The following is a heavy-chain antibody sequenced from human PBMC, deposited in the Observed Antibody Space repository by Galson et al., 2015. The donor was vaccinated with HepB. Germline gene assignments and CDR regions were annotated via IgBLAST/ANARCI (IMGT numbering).Heavy chain of an antibody. CDR1: GDSVSSNTAA. D-gene: IGHD2-21*02. Sequence: CAISGDSVSSNTAAWNWIRQSPSRGLEWLGRTYYRSKWYDEYPVSVRSRITFNPDTPKNHFSLQLTSVSPEDTAVYYCARGVTYFDYWGPGTLVIVSS. V-gene: IGHV6-1*01. CDR2: TYYRSKWYD. CDR3: ARGVTYFDY. J-gene: IGHJ4*02.